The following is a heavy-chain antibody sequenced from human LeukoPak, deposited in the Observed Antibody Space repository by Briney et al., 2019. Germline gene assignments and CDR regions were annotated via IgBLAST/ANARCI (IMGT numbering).Heavy chain of an antibody. CDR3: ARGSGYSFDEYYFDY. V-gene: IGHV4-59*01. CDR1: GDSITTYY. Sequence: PAETLSLTCSVSGDSITTYYWSWIRQSPGKGLEWIGYIHSTGSTLYNPSLKSRITISADTSRNQFSLNLSSVTAADTAVYYCARGSGYSFDEYYFDYWGQGTLVTVSS. CDR2: IHSTGST. J-gene: IGHJ4*02. D-gene: IGHD5-18*01.